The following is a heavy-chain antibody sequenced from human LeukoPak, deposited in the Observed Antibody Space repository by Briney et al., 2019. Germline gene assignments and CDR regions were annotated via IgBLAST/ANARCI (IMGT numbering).Heavy chain of an antibody. CDR3: ARVSYGDYYDY. CDR1: GYTFTSYY. J-gene: IGHJ4*02. CDR2: INPSGGST. V-gene: IGHV1-46*01. Sequence: ASVKVSCKASGYTFTSYYMHWVRQAPGQGLEWMGIINPSGGSTSYAQKLQGRVTMTRDTSTSTVYMELSSLRSEDTAVYYCARVSYGDYYDYWGQGTLVTVSS. D-gene: IGHD4-17*01.